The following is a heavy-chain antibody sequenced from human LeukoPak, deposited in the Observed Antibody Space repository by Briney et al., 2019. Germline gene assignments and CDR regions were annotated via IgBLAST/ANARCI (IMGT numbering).Heavy chain of an antibody. D-gene: IGHD3-10*01. Sequence: PSETLSLTCTVSGGSISSYYWSWIRQPPGKGLEWIGYIHYSGSTNYNPSLKSRVTISVDTSKNQFSLKLSSVTAADTTVYYCARGRTRGVLDYWGQGTLVTVSS. J-gene: IGHJ4*02. V-gene: IGHV4-59*01. CDR3: ARGRTRGVLDY. CDR2: IHYSGST. CDR1: GGSISSYY.